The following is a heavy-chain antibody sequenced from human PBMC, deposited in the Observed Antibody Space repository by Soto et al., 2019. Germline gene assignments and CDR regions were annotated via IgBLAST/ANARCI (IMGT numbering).Heavy chain of an antibody. J-gene: IGHJ4*02. CDR1: GGSFSGYY. CDR3: AIHRVGVEFDY. V-gene: IGHV4-34*01. CDR2: INHSGST. Sequence: SQTLSLTCAVYGGSFSGYYWSWIRQPPGKGLEWIGEINHSGSTNYNPSLKSRVTISVDTSKNQFSLKLSSVTAADTAVYYCAIHRVGVEFDYWGQGTLVTVSS. D-gene: IGHD2-15*01.